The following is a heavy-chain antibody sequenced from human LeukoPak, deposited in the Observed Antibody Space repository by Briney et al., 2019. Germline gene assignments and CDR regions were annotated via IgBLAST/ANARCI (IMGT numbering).Heavy chain of an antibody. CDR2: IPYDGGNK. D-gene: IGHD3-10*01. CDR1: GFTFSRNG. CDR3: AKDLHLWPAVDS. V-gene: IGHV3-30*02. Sequence: GGSLRLSCAASGFTFSRNGTHWVRQAPGKGLEWVAVIPYDGGNKYYADSVKGRFTISRDNSKNTLYLQMDSLRAEDTAVYYCAKDLHLWPAVDSWGQGTLVTVSS. J-gene: IGHJ4*02.